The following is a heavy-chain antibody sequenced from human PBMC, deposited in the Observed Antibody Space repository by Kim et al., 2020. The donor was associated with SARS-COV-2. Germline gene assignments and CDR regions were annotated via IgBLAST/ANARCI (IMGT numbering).Heavy chain of an antibody. D-gene: IGHD2-15*01. CDR1: GGTFSSYA. CDR3: AREAATRHYFDY. Sequence: SVKVSCKASGGTFSSYAISWVRQAPGQGLEWMGGIIPIFGTANYAQKFQGRVTITADKSTSTAYMELSSLRSEDTAVYYCAREAATRHYFDYWGQGTLVTVSS. CDR2: IIPIFGTA. J-gene: IGHJ4*02. V-gene: IGHV1-69*06.